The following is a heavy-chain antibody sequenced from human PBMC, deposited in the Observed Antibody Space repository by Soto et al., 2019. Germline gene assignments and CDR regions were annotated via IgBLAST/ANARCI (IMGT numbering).Heavy chain of an antibody. CDR1: GYTFSSYG. V-gene: IGHV1-18*01. CDR3: AKDLDVVDDILTGYYYYYIMDV. J-gene: IGHJ6*02. CDR2: ISAQNGNT. D-gene: IGHD3-9*01. Sequence: QVQLVQSGAEVKKPGASVKVSCKTSGYTFSSYGIAWLRQAPGQGLEWRGWISAQNGNTNYAQKFQGRVTMTTDTSPSTAYMERRSLRSDDTAVYYCAKDLDVVDDILTGYYYYYIMDVWGQGTTVTVSS.